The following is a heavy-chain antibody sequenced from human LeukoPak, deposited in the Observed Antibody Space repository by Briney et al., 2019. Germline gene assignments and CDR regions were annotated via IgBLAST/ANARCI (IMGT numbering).Heavy chain of an antibody. J-gene: IGHJ4*02. D-gene: IGHD3-16*01. CDR3: ARGGDFDY. Sequence: SQTLSLTRAVSGGSISSGGYSWSWIRQPPGKGLEWIGYIYHSGSTYYNPSLKSRVTISVDRSKNQFSLKLSSVTAADTAVYYCARGGDFDYWGQGTLVTVSS. CDR1: GGSISSGGYS. V-gene: IGHV4-30-2*01. CDR2: IYHSGST.